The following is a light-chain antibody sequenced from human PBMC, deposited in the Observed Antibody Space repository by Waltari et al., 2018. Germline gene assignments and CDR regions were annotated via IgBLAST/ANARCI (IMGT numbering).Light chain of an antibody. J-gene: IGKJ1*01. CDR2: DAS. Sequence: EIVLTQSPATLSLSPGERATTSCRASQIVSSHLAWYQQKPGQAPRLLIYDASNRATGSPARFSGSGSGTDFTLTISSLEPEDFAVYYCQQRSNWPGTFGQGTKVEIK. V-gene: IGKV3-11*01. CDR1: QIVSSH. CDR3: QQRSNWPGT.